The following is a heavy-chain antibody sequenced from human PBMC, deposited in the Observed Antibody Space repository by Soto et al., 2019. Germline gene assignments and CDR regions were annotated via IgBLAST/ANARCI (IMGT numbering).Heavy chain of an antibody. CDR3: ARRSRTMVRGVITYYYYGMDV. CDR1: VRSVTSSSYY. J-gene: IGHJ6*02. D-gene: IGHD3-10*01. Sequence: ADTLSLTCPVSVRSVTSSSYYWGWIRQPPGKGLAWLGSICYSRSTYYNPSLKSLVTISVDTSKNQFYLKLSSVNAADTAVYYCARRSRTMVRGVITYYYYGMDVWGQGTTVT. CDR2: ICYSRST. V-gene: IGHV4-39*01.